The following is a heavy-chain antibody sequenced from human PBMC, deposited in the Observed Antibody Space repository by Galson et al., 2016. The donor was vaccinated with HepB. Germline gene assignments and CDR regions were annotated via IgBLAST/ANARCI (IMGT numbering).Heavy chain of an antibody. CDR2: IYPGDSDT. Sequence: QSGAEVKKPGESLKISCKASGYSFIDYWIGWVRQMPGKGLEWMGIIYPGDSDTKYSPSFQGQVTMSDDTSITTAYLQWGSLKASDTAIYYCVGGSNGWLVGDYWDQGTLVIVSS. V-gene: IGHV5-51*01. CDR3: VGGSNGWLVGDY. D-gene: IGHD6-19*01. J-gene: IGHJ4*02. CDR1: GYSFIDYW.